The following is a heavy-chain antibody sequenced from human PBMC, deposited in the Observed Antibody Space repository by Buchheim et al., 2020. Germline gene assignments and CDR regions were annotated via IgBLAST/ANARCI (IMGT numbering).Heavy chain of an antibody. V-gene: IGHV3-30*18. Sequence: VQLVESGGGVVQPGRSLRLSCAVSGVSIDTYGMHWVRQAPGKGLEWVAVISNYGRTKDYADSVKGRFPISRDNPKNALYLQMNSLRPEDTAVYYCAKDRYCPSPSCPTDYWGQGTL. J-gene: IGHJ4*02. CDR3: AKDRYCPSPSCPTDY. D-gene: IGHD2-2*01. CDR1: GVSIDTYG. CDR2: ISNYGRTK.